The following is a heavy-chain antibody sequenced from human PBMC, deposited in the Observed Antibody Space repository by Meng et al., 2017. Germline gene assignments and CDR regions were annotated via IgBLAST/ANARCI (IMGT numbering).Heavy chain of an antibody. CDR1: GFYFNNAW. V-gene: IGHV3-15*01. CDR2: IKSNTDGGTA. CDR3: TWDDKAVSDY. D-gene: IGHD1-26*01. Sequence: VQLVVSGWGLVMPGGSLRLSCAASGFYFNNAWMSWVRQAPGKGLEWVGRIKSNTDGGTAEYAAPVTGRFTISRDDSKSTLYLQMSGLRIDDTGVYYCTWDDKAVSDYWGQGTLVTVSS. J-gene: IGHJ4*02.